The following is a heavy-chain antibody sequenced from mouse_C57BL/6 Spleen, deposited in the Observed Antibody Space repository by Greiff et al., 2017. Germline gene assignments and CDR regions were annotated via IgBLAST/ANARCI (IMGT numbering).Heavy chain of an antibody. CDR2: INPGSGGT. CDR3: ARSPYDSYFDY. D-gene: IGHD2-4*01. J-gene: IGHJ2*01. CDR1: GYAFTNYL. Sequence: VQLVASGAELVRPGTSVKVSCKASGYAFTNYLIEWVKQRPGQGLEWIGVINPGSGGTNYNEKFKGKATLTADQSSSTAYMQLSSLTSEDSAVYFCARSPYDSYFDYWGQGTTLTVSS. V-gene: IGHV1-54*01.